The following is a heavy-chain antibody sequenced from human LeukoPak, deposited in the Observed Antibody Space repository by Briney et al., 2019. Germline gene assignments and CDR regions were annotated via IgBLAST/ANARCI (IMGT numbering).Heavy chain of an antibody. D-gene: IGHD3-22*01. Sequence: ASVKVSCKASGYTFTSYGISWVRQAPGQGLEWMGWISAYNGNTNYAQKPQGRVTMTTDTSTSTAYMELRSLRSDDTAVYYCARTAREHDSSGYCHYWGQGTLVTVSS. CDR2: ISAYNGNT. J-gene: IGHJ4*02. CDR1: GYTFTSYG. CDR3: ARTAREHDSSGYCHY. V-gene: IGHV1-18*01.